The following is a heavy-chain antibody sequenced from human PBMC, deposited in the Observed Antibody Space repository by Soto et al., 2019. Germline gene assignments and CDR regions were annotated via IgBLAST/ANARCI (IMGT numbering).Heavy chain of an antibody. CDR1: GGSISSYY. CDR3: ARDMRYSSSWFDAFDI. J-gene: IGHJ3*02. D-gene: IGHD6-13*01. CDR2: IYTSGST. V-gene: IGHV4-4*07. Sequence: PSETLSLTCTVSGGSISSYYLSWIRQPAGKGLEWIGRIYTSGSTNYNPSLKSRVTMSVDTSKNQFSLKLSSVTAADTAVYYCARDMRYSSSWFDAFDIWGQGTMVSV.